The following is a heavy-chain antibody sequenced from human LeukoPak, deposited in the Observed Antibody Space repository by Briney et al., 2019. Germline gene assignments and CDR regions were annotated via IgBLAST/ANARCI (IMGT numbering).Heavy chain of an antibody. V-gene: IGHV3-30-3*01. CDR2: ISYDGSNK. Sequence: GGSLRLSCAASGFTFSSYAMHWVRQAPGKGLEWVAVISYDGSNKYYADSVKGRFTISRDNSKNTLYLQMNSLRAGDTAVYYCARDLNYYDSSGYSLGAFDIWGQGTMVTVSS. D-gene: IGHD3-22*01. CDR1: GFTFSSYA. CDR3: ARDLNYYDSSGYSLGAFDI. J-gene: IGHJ3*02.